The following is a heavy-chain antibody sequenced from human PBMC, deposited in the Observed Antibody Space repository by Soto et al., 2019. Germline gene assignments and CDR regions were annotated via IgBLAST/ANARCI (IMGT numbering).Heavy chain of an antibody. CDR2: ISGSGGST. D-gene: IGHD1-26*01. CDR1: GLTFSSYA. V-gene: IGHV3-23*01. J-gene: IGHJ4*02. CDR3: ARVLSEYYMNFDC. Sequence: GGSLILSCAASGLTFSSYAMSWVRQAPGKGLEWVSAISGSGGSTYYADSVKGRFTISRDNAKNTLYLQMNSLRAEDTAVYYCARVLSEYYMNFDCWGQGTLVTVSS.